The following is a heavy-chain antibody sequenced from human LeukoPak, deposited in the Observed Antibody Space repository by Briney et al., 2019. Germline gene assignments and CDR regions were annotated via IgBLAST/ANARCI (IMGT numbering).Heavy chain of an antibody. CDR2: INPNSGGT. CDR3: AREGGVTHPNWFDP. D-gene: IGHD2-21*02. Sequence: ASVKVSCKASGYTFTGYYMHWVRQAPGQGLEWMGRINPNSGGTNYAQKFQGRVTMTRDTSISTAYMELGRLRSDDTAVYYCAREGGVTHPNWFDPWGQGTLVTVSS. J-gene: IGHJ5*02. V-gene: IGHV1-2*06. CDR1: GYTFTGYY.